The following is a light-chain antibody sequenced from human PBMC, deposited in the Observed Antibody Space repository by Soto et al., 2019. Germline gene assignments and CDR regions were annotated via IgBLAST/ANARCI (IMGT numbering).Light chain of an antibody. CDR2: AAS. CDR3: QQYGSSPPT. J-gene: IGKJ1*01. CDR1: QSVSSYY. Sequence: EILFPQSSCTLSLSQGARATLSCRASQSVSSYYLAWYQQKPGQAPRLLIYAASSRATGIPDRFSGSGSGTDFTLTISRLEPEDFAVYYCQQYGSSPPTFGQGTKVDIK. V-gene: IGKV3-20*01.